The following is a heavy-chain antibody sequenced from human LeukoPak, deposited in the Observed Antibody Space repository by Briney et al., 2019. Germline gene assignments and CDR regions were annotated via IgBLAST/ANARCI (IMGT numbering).Heavy chain of an antibody. CDR3: AREVGATTYYYYGMDV. Sequence: ASVKVSCKASGYTFTGYYMHWVRQAPGQGLEWMGWINPNSGGTNYGQKFQGRVTMTRDTSISTAYMELSRLRSDDTAVYYCAREVGATTYYYYGMDVWGQGTTVTVSS. D-gene: IGHD1-26*01. CDR1: GYTFTGYY. V-gene: IGHV1-2*02. CDR2: INPNSGGT. J-gene: IGHJ6*02.